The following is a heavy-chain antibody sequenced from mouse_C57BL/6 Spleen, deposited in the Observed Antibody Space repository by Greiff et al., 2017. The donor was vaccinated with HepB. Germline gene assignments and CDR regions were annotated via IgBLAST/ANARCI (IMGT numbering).Heavy chain of an antibody. J-gene: IGHJ4*01. CDR2: ISNGGGSN. D-gene: IGHD3-2*02. V-gene: IGHV5-12*01. Sequence: EVQLVESGGGLVQPGGSLKLSCAASGFTFSDYYMYWVRQTPEKRLEWVAYISNGGGSNYYPDTVKGRFTISRDNAKNTLYLQMSRLKSEDTAMYYCARRDSSGYHAMDYWGQGTSVTVSS. CDR1: GFTFSDYY. CDR3: ARRDSSGYHAMDY.